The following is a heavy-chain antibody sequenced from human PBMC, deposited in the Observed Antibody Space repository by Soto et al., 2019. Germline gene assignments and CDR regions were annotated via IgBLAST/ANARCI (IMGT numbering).Heavy chain of an antibody. V-gene: IGHV3-11*03. Sequence: GGSLRLSCAASGFSISDHYMSWIRQAPGKGLAWVSYSSNSGTFTKYADSVKGRFSISRDNAKNSLYLEINSLRGEDTAIYYCARSGDNYNVLDYWGQGTPVTVSS. CDR3: ARSGDNYNVLDY. D-gene: IGHD3-10*02. CDR2: SSNSGTFT. J-gene: IGHJ4*02. CDR1: GFSISDHY.